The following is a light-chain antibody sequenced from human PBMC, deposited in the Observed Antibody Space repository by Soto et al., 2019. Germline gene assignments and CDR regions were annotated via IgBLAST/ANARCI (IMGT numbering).Light chain of an antibody. CDR1: QSNNTF. CDR3: QQTYTSRPWT. V-gene: IGKV1-39*01. CDR2: GAS. J-gene: IGKJ1*01. Sequence: DIQVTQSPSSLSASVGDRVTITCRASQSNNTFLNWYQQRPGKAPNLLIYGASNLQSGVPSRFSGSGSGTDFTLTISSLQPDDFATYYCQQTYTSRPWTFGRGTKVEIK.